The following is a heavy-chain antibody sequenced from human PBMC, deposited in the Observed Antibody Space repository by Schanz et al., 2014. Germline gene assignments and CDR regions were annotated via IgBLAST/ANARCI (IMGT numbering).Heavy chain of an antibody. J-gene: IGHJ6*03. V-gene: IGHV3-9*01. CDR1: GFTFSAYA. Sequence: EVQLAESGGGLVQPGGSLRLSCAASGFTFSAYAMTWVRQIPGKGLEWVSNIPWNGAAIGYAGSVRGRFTISRDSAKNSLYLQMNSLRPEDTALYYCAKGSRSGSKVMDVWGKGTTVTVSS. CDR2: IPWNGAAI. D-gene: IGHD3-10*01. CDR3: AKGSRSGSKVMDV.